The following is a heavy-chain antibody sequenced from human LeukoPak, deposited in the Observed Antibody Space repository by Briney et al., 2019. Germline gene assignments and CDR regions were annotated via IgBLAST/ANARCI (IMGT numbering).Heavy chain of an antibody. V-gene: IGHV3-53*01. D-gene: IGHD1-26*01. CDR1: GFAVSSNH. J-gene: IGHJ1*01. CDR2: IFNGGST. CDR3: ATSIVGLTYDEHFQH. Sequence: GGSLRLSCAASGFAVSSNHMNWVRQTPGKGLEWVSVIFNGGSTYYADSVKGRFTISRDNSKNTLYLQMNSLRAEDTAVYYCATSIVGLTYDEHFQHWGQGTLVTVSS.